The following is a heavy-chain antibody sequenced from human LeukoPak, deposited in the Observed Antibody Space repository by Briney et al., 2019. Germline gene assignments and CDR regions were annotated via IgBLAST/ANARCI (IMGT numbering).Heavy chain of an antibody. Sequence: GGSLRLSCAASGFTFSGYAMSWVRQAPGKGLEWVSGISDSGDRAHYADSVKGRFTISRDNSKNTLNLQMNSLRAEDTAVYFCAKQAPGYSGSGVDYWGQGTLVTVSS. CDR3: AKQAPGYSGSGVDY. CDR1: GFTFSGYA. V-gene: IGHV3-23*01. D-gene: IGHD3-10*01. CDR2: ISDSGDRA. J-gene: IGHJ4*02.